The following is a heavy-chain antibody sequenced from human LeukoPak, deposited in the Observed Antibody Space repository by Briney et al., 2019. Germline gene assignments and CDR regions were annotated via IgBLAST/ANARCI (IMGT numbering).Heavy chain of an antibody. V-gene: IGHV1-69*01. CDR2: IIPIFGTA. CDR3: ASSHAGREYSGYDGGGFDY. J-gene: IGHJ4*02. CDR1: GGTFSSYA. D-gene: IGHD5-12*01. Sequence: SVKVSCKASGGTFSSYAISWVRQAPGQGLEWMGGIIPIFGTANYAQKFQGGVTITADESTSTAYMELSSLRSEDTAVYYCASSHAGREYSGYDGGGFDYWGQGTLVTVSS.